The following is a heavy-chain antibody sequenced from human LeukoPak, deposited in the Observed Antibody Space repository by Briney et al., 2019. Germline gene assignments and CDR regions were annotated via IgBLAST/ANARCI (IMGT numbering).Heavy chain of an antibody. D-gene: IGHD3-22*01. V-gene: IGHV1-2*02. Sequence: ASVKVSCKASGYTFTGYYMHWVRQAPGQGLEWMGWINPNSGGTNYAQKFQGRVTMTRDTSISTAYMELSRLRSDDTAVYYCARDGGSGYYGAFDIWGQGTMVTVSS. CDR1: GYTFTGYY. CDR3: ARDGGSGYYGAFDI. J-gene: IGHJ3*02. CDR2: INPNSGGT.